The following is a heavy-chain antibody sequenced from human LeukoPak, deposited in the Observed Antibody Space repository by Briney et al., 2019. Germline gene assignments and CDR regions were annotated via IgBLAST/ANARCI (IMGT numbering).Heavy chain of an antibody. J-gene: IGHJ4*02. CDR1: GGSISSSNW. CDR3: ARIEEEGDDYSLDY. Sequence: SETLSLTCAVSGGSISSSNWWSWVRQPPGKGLEWIGEIYHSGSTNYNPSLKSRVTISVDKSKNQFSLKLSSVTAADTAVYYCARIEEEGDDYSLDYWGQGTLVTVSS. D-gene: IGHD4-11*01. CDR2: IYHSGST. V-gene: IGHV4-4*02.